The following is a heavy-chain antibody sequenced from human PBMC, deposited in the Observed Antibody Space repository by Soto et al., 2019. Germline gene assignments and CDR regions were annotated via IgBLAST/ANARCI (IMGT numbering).Heavy chain of an antibody. CDR1: GFTFSSYG. D-gene: IGHD3-9*01. Sequence: PGGSLRLSCAAAGFTFSSYGMYWVRQAPGKGLEWVAVISYDGSNKYYADSVKGRFTISRDNSKNTLYLQMNSLTAEDTAMYYCARNSGLRYFDWLYYFDNWGHGTLVTVSS. CDR3: ARNSGLRYFDWLYYFDN. CDR2: ISYDGSNK. V-gene: IGHV3-30*03. J-gene: IGHJ4*01.